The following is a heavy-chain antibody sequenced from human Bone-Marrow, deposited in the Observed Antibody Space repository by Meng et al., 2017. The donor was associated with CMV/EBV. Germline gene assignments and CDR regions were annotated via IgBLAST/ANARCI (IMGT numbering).Heavy chain of an antibody. V-gene: IGHV4-39*07. CDR1: GGSISSSSYY. J-gene: IGHJ6*01. CDR3: ARVHYYGSGPLGMDV. Sequence: GSLRLSCTVSGGSISSSSYYWGWIRQPPGKGLEWIGSIYYSGSTYYNPSLKSRVTISVDTSKNQFSLKLSSVTAADTAVYYCARVHYYGSGPLGMDVWGQGATVTGYS. CDR2: IYYSGST. D-gene: IGHD3-10*01.